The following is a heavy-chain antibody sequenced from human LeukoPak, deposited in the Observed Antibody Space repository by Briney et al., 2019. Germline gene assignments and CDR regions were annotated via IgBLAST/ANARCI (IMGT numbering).Heavy chain of an antibody. J-gene: IGHJ4*02. D-gene: IGHD3-22*01. CDR3: ARDKYYYDSSGYYGTNGGFDY. CDR2: IKQDGSEK. CDR1: GFTFSSYW. V-gene: IGHV3-7*01. Sequence: GGSLRLSCAASGFTFSSYWMSWVRQAPGKGLEWVANIKQDGSEKYYVDSAKGRFTISRDNAKNSLYLQMNSLRAEDTAVYYCARDKYYYDSSGYYGTNGGFDYWGQGTLVTVSS.